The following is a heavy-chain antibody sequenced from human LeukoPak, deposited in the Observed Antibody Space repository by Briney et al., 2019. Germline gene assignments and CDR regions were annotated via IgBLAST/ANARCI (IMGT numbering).Heavy chain of an antibody. CDR2: IWSDGSKK. CDR1: GFTFTIYG. CDR3: ARDKKGITMVRGANFDY. Sequence: PGGSLRLSCATSGFTFTIYGFHWVRQAPGRGLEWVGVIWSDGSKKDYGDSVKGRSTISRDSSKNTLYLQMNNLRDEDTAVYYCARDKKGITMVRGANFDYWGQGTLVTVSS. J-gene: IGHJ4*02. D-gene: IGHD3-10*01. V-gene: IGHV3-33*01.